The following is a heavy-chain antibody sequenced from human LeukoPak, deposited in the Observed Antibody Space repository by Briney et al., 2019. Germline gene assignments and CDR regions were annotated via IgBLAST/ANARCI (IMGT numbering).Heavy chain of an antibody. V-gene: IGHV3-23*01. Sequence: GGSLRLSCAASGFTFRSYGMSWVRQTPGKGLEWVSSISGSGSYTYYADSVKGRFTISRDNSKNTLYLQMSSLRAEDAAIYYCARDSKGYYYYMDVWGKGTTVTVSS. J-gene: IGHJ6*03. CDR3: ARDSKGYYYYMDV. CDR1: GFTFRSYG. CDR2: ISGSGSYT.